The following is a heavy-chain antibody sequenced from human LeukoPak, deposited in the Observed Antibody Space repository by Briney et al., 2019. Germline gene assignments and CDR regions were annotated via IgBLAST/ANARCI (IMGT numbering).Heavy chain of an antibody. J-gene: IGHJ5*02. CDR1: GGSISSGGYY. Sequence: TLSLTCTVSGGSISSGGYYWSWIRQHPGKGLEWIGYIYYSGSTYYNPSLKSRVTISVDTSKNQFSLKLSSVTAADTAVYYCATAKPWYYYDSSGYYFRGGWFHPWGQGTLVTVSS. CDR3: ATAKPWYYYDSSGYYFRGGWFHP. D-gene: IGHD3-22*01. CDR2: IYYSGST. V-gene: IGHV4-31*03.